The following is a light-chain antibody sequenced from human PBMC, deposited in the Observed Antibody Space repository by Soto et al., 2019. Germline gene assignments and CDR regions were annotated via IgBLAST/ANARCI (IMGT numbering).Light chain of an antibody. CDR2: DAS. CDR3: QQRSNWPYT. CDR1: QSVSSY. J-gene: IGKJ2*01. Sequence: EIVLTQSPATLSLSPGERATLSCRASQSVSSYLAWYQQKPGQAPRLLIYDASNRATGIPARFSGSGSGTDFTLTISSLEPEVFAVYYCQQRSNWPYTFGQGTKLDIK. V-gene: IGKV3-11*01.